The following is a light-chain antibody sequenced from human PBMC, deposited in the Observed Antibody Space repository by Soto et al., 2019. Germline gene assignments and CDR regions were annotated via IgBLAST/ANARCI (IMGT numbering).Light chain of an antibody. CDR3: QQSYSAPVT. CDR2: SAS. Sequence: DIQMTQSPSSLPASVGDRITITCRASRGIDPSLIWYQYKPGKAPKFLIFSASRLESGVPSRFSGSGSGTDFTLTISSLQPEDFATYYCQQSYSAPVTFGQGTKV. CDR1: RGIDPS. V-gene: IGKV1-39*01. J-gene: IGKJ1*01.